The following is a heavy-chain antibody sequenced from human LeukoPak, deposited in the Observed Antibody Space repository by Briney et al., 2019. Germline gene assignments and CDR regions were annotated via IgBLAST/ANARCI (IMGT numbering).Heavy chain of an antibody. CDR3: AKDHVIKTWIQLWHPSMDV. Sequence: SGGSLRLSCAASGFTFSSYAMSWVRQAPGKGLEWVSAISGSGGSTYYADSVKGRFTISRDNSKNTLYLQMNSLRAQDTDVYYCAKDHVIKTWIQLWHPSMDVWGQGTTVTVSS. CDR1: GFTFSSYA. CDR2: ISGSGGST. V-gene: IGHV3-23*01. J-gene: IGHJ6*02. D-gene: IGHD5-18*01.